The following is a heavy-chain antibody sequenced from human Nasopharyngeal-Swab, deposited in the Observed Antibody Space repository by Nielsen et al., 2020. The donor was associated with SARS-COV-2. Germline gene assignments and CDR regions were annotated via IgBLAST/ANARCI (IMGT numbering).Heavy chain of an antibody. CDR3: ARDDRATSGYLLGGAFDP. CDR2: INAGNGNT. CDR1: GYTFTSYA. D-gene: IGHD3-22*01. V-gene: IGHV1-3*01. J-gene: IGHJ5*02. Sequence: ASVKVSCKASGYTFTSYAMHWVRQAPGQRLEWMGWINAGNGNTKYSQKFQGRVTITRDTSASTAYMELSSLRSEDTAVYYCARDDRATSGYLLGGAFDPWGQGTLVTVSS.